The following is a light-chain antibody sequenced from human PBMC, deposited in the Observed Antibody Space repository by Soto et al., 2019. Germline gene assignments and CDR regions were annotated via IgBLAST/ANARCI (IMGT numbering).Light chain of an antibody. V-gene: IGKV3-20*01. CDR3: QHSGGSPLVT. J-gene: IGKJ5*01. CDR2: GTS. Sequence: EIVLTQSPGTLSLSPGERATLSCRASQSVSSSYLAWYQQKPGQAPRLLIYGTSSRATGIPDRFSGSGSGTYVTLTISRLEPEDFAVYFCQHSGGSPLVTVGQGTRLEIK. CDR1: QSVSSSY.